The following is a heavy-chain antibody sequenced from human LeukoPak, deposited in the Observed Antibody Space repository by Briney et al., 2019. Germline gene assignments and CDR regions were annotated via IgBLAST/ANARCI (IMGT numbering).Heavy chain of an antibody. Sequence: SETLSLTCTVPGGSISSYYWSWIRQPPGKGLEWIGYIYYSGSTKYNPSLRSRVTMSVDTSKNQFSLRLSSVSAADTAVYYCARQGGEYYSDSRGYYYYFDYWGQGTLVTVSS. CDR3: ARQGGEYYSDSRGYYYYFDY. CDR1: GGSISSYY. D-gene: IGHD3-22*01. J-gene: IGHJ4*02. V-gene: IGHV4-59*08. CDR2: IYYSGST.